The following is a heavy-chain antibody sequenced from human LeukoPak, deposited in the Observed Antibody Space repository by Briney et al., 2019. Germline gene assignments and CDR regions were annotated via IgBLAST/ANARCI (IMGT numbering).Heavy chain of an antibody. D-gene: IGHD5/OR15-5a*01. V-gene: IGHV3-73*01. J-gene: IGHJ5*02. Sequence: GGSLRLSCAASGFTFSGSAMHWVRQASGKGLEWVGHIRSKANSFATAYAASVKGRFTISRDDSKNTAYLQMNSLKTEDTAVYYCTGGGNTVSWGQGTLVTVSS. CDR3: TGGGNTVS. CDR1: GFTFSGSA. CDR2: IRSKANSFAT.